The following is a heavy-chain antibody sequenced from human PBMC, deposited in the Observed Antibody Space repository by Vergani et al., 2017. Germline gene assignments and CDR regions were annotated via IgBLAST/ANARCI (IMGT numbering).Heavy chain of an antibody. D-gene: IGHD6-19*01. CDR3: ARDGSGWYENAFDI. CDR1: GGSISSSSYY. Sequence: QLQLQESGPGLVKPSETLSLTCTVSGGSISSSSYYWGWIRQPPGKGLEWIGSIYTSGSTNYNPSLKSRVTISVDTSKNQFSLKLSSVTAADTAVYYCARDGSGWYENAFDIWGQGTMVTVSS. CDR2: IYTSGST. J-gene: IGHJ3*02. V-gene: IGHV4-39*07.